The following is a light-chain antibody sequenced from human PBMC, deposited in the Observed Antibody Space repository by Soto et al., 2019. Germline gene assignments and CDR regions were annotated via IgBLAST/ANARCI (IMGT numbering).Light chain of an antibody. CDR2: AAS. J-gene: IGKJ1*01. V-gene: IGKV3-20*01. CDR1: QSFAYNS. CDR3: QQYGNSPRT. Sequence: ELVLTQSPGTLSLSPGERATLSCRASQSFAYNSLAWYQQNPCQAPRLLIYAASRRATGIPDTFSGSGSGTYFTLTITILEPEDFALYYCQQYGNSPRTFGQGTRVEIK.